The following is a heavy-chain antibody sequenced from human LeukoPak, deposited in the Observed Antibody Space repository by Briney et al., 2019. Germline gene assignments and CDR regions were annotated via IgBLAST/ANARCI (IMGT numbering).Heavy chain of an antibody. CDR1: GFIFSSYD. CDR2: ISRAGDRT. J-gene: IGHJ3*01. CDR3: ARGESFAFDV. Sequence: GGSLRLSCVGSGFIFSSYDMGWVRQAPGKGLEWVSSISRAGDRTYYEDSVKGRFTISRDNSRNTMSLQMNSLRAEDTAVYYCARGESFAFDVWGQGTMVTVSS. V-gene: IGHV3-23*01.